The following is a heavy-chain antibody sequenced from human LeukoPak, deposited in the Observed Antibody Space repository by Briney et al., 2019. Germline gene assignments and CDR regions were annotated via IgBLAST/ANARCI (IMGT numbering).Heavy chain of an antibody. CDR3: ARTPTNIVIVPAAIPGMDV. V-gene: IGHV1-69*13. Sequence: AASVKVSCKASGYTFTSYYMHWVRQAPGQGLEWMGGIIPIFGTANYAQKFQGRVTITADESTSTAYMELSSLRSEDTAVYYCARTPTNIVIVPAAIPGMDVWGQGTTVTVSS. CDR2: IIPIFGTA. J-gene: IGHJ6*02. D-gene: IGHD2-2*01. CDR1: GYTFTSYY.